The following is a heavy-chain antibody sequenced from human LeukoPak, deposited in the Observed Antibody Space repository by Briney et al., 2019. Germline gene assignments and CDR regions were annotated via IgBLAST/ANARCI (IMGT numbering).Heavy chain of an antibody. V-gene: IGHV4-59*01. Sequence: PSETLSLTCTVSGGSISSYYWSWIRQPPGKGLEWIGYIYYSGSTNYNPSLKSRVTISVDTSKNQFSLKLSSVTAADTAVYYCARDLRDSSGYYSPRYYYYMDVWGRGTTVTVSS. CDR2: IYYSGST. CDR3: ARDLRDSSGYYSPRYYYYMDV. J-gene: IGHJ6*03. D-gene: IGHD3-22*01. CDR1: GGSISSYY.